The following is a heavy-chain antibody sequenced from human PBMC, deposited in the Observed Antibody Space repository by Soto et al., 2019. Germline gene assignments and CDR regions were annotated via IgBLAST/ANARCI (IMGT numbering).Heavy chain of an antibody. CDR1: GFTFSSYD. J-gene: IGHJ3*02. D-gene: IGHD2-21*01. CDR3: ARGFTGLGDAFGI. CDR2: IGTAGDT. Sequence: EVQLVESGGGLVQPGGSLRLSCAASGFTFSSYDMHWVRQATGKGLEWVSAIGTAGDTYYPGSVKGRFTISRENSKYSLYLQMSSLRAEDTAVYYWARGFTGLGDAFGIWRQGTMVTVSS. V-gene: IGHV3-13*01.